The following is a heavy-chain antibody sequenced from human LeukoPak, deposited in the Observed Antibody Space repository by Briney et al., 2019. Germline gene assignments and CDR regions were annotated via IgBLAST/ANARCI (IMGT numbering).Heavy chain of an antibody. Sequence: GGSLRLSCAASGFTFSSYSMNWVRQAPGKGLQWVSSISSSSSYIYYADSVKGRFTISRDNAKNSLYLQMNSLRAEDTAVYYCAELGITMIGGVWGKGTTVTISS. D-gene: IGHD3-10*02. J-gene: IGHJ6*04. CDR3: AELGITMIGGV. CDR2: ISSSSSYI. CDR1: GFTFSSYS. V-gene: IGHV3-21*01.